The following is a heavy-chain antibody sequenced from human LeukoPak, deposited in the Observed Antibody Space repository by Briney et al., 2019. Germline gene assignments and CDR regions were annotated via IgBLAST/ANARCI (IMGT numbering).Heavy chain of an antibody. CDR3: ARGRIAYYGMDV. D-gene: IGHD6-13*01. Sequence: QTLSLTCAISGDSVSSNSAAWNWIRQSPSRGLEWLGRTYYRSKWFNDYAPSMKSRITINPDTAKNQISLHLNSVTPEDTAVYFCARGRIAYYGMDVWGQGTTVTVSS. V-gene: IGHV6-1*01. CDR2: TYYRSKWFN. CDR1: GDSVSSNSAA. J-gene: IGHJ6*02.